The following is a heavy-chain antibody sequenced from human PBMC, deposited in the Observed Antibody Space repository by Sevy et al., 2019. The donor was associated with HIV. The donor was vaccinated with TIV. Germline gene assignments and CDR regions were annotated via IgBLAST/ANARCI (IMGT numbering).Heavy chain of an antibody. D-gene: IGHD3-22*01. Sequence: GGSLRLSCAASGFSVSDTYMSWVRQAPGKGLEWVSVIYSGDKTYHADSVKVRFTISRDSSKNTINVQLNSLRTEDTAVYYCARLDVYYYDDDGYYTAGNAFDIWGQGTMVTVSS. CDR3: ARLDVYYYDDDGYYTAGNAFDI. J-gene: IGHJ3*02. CDR2: IYSGDKT. V-gene: IGHV3-53*01. CDR1: GFSVSDTY.